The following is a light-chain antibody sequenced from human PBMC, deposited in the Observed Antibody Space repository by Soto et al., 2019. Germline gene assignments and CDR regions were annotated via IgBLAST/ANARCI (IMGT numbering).Light chain of an antibody. V-gene: IGLV1-44*01. Sequence: SVLTQPPSTSGAPGQRVPISCSGSSSKNGSNTVNWYQQLPGTAPKLLIYSNNQRPSGVPVRFSGSKSGTSASLAISGLQSEDEADYYCAAWDDSLNGYVFGTGTKVTVL. CDR1: SSKNGSNT. CDR3: AAWDDSLNGYV. CDR2: SNN. J-gene: IGLJ1*01.